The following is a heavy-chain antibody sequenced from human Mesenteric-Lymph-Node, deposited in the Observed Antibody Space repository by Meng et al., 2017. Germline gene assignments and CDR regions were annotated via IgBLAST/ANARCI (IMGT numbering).Heavy chain of an antibody. D-gene: IGHD3-22*01. CDR1: RYTFTSYA. V-gene: IGHV7-4-1*02. J-gene: IGHJ3*02. Sequence: ASVKVSCKASRYTFTSYAMNWVRQAPGQGLEWMGWINTNTGNPTYAQGFTGRFVFSLDTSVSTAYLQISSLKAEDTAVYYCARDRTNYYDSSGYDAFDIWGQGTMVTVSS. CDR2: INTNTGNP. CDR3: ARDRTNYYDSSGYDAFDI.